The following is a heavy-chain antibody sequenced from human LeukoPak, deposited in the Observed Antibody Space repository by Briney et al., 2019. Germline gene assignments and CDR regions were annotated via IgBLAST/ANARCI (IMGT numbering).Heavy chain of an antibody. V-gene: IGHV1-2*06. J-gene: IGHJ5*02. Sequence: GASVKVSCKASGYTFTGYSMHWVRQAPGRGLEWMGRINPDSGGTNYAQKFQGRVTMSRDTSISTAYMELRRLTSDDTAVYYCARETQEGFDPWGQGTLVTVSS. CDR2: INPDSGGT. CDR3: ARETQEGFDP. CDR1: GYTFTGYS.